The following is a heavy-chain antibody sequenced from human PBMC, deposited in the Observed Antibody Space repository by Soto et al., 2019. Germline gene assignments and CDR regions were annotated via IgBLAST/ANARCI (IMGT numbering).Heavy chain of an antibody. J-gene: IGHJ4*01. CDR1: GYTFTGYY. CDR3: ARGRQTVLRFLEWLFPIDY. V-gene: IGHV1-2*04. D-gene: IGHD3-3*01. Sequence: ASVKVSCKASGYTFTGYYMHWVRQAPGQGLEWMGWINPNSGGTNYAQKFQGWATMTRDTSISTAYMELSRLRSDDTAVYYCARGRQTVLRFLEWLFPIDYWG. CDR2: INPNSGGT.